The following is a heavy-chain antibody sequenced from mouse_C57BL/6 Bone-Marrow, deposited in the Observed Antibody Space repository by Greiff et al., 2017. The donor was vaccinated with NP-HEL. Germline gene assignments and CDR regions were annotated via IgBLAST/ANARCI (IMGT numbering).Heavy chain of an antibody. CDR1: GFTFSDYG. D-gene: IGHD2-1*01. J-gene: IGHJ3*01. V-gene: IGHV5-15*01. CDR2: ISNLAYSI. CDR3: ARQGNGAWFAY. Sequence: EVNVVESGGGLVQPGGSLKLSCAASGFTFSDYGMAWVRQAPRKGLEWVAFISNLAYSIYYADTVTGRFTFPRENAKNTLYLEMSSLRSEDTAMYYCARQGNGAWFAYWGQGTLVTVSA.